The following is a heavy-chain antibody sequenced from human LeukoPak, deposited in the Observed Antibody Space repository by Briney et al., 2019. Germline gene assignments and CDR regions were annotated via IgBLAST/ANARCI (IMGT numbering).Heavy chain of an antibody. D-gene: IGHD3-10*02. CDR1: GFTVSSNY. J-gene: IGHJ4*02. CDR3: ARDGFQGPVRGVTRGYFDY. V-gene: IGHV3-66*01. Sequence: GGSLRLSCAASGFTVSSNYMSWVRQAPGKGLEWVSVIYSGGSTYYADSVKGRFTISRDNSKNTLYLQMNSLRAEDTAVYYCARDGFQGPVRGVTRGYFDYWGQGTLVTVSS. CDR2: IYSGGST.